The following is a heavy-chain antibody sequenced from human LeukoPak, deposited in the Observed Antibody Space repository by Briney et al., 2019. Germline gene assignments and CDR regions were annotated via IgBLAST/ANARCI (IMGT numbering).Heavy chain of an antibody. D-gene: IGHD5-12*01. Sequence: GGSLRLSCVASGFTLSNHWMYWVRQGPSRGLAHVSRVESDASRTTYADSVKGRFTISRDDAKNTMYLQMNSLRVEDTAVYYCVKGGHKLDIQTTHYYYGLDVWGQGTTVAVS. V-gene: IGHV3-74*03. J-gene: IGHJ6*02. CDR2: VESDASRT. CDR1: GFTLSNHW. CDR3: VKGGHKLDIQTTHYYYGLDV.